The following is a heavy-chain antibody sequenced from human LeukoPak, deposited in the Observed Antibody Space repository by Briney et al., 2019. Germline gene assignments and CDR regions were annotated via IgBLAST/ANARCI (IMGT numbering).Heavy chain of an antibody. J-gene: IGHJ4*02. Sequence: ASVTVSCKASGYTFTSYGISWVRQAPGQGREWMGWISAYNGNTNYAQKHQGRVSMTTDTSTSTAYMELRSLRSDDTAVYYCARSSALIQLSLDYWGQGTLVTVSS. V-gene: IGHV1-18*01. CDR1: GYTFTSYG. CDR2: ISAYNGNT. CDR3: ARSSALIQLSLDY. D-gene: IGHD5-18*01.